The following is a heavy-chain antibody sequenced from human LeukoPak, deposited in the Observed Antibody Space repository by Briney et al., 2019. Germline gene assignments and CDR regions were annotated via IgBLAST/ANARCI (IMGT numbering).Heavy chain of an antibody. J-gene: IGHJ3*02. CDR1: GGSISSSNW. CDR3: ARTYCGGDCYNDAFDI. V-gene: IGHV4-4*02. CDR2: IYHSGST. Sequence: PSGTLSLTCAVSGGSISSSNWWSWVRQPPGKGLEWIGEIYHSGSTNYNPSLKSRVTISVDKSKNQFSLKLSSVAAADTAVYYCARTYCGGDCYNDAFDIWGQGTMVTVSS. D-gene: IGHD2-21*02.